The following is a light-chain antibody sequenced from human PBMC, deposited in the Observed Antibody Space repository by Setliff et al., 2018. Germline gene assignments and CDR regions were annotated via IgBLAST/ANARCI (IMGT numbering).Light chain of an antibody. Sequence: SALTQPPSASGSPGQSVTISCTGASSDFGSYKYVSWYQQHPGKAPKLMIYEVSKRPSGVPDRFSGSKSGNTASLTVSGLQAEDEADYYCSSYEGSNNDVFGTGTKVTVL. CDR2: EVS. CDR3: SSYEGSNNDV. CDR1: SSDFGSYKY. J-gene: IGLJ1*01. V-gene: IGLV2-8*01.